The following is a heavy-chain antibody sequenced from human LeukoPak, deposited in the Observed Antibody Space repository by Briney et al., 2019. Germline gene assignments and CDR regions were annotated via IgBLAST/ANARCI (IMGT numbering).Heavy chain of an antibody. CDR2: ISSSGGST. V-gene: IGHV3-23*01. J-gene: IGHJ3*02. CDR1: GFTFSNYG. CDR3: AKGEQWLVLSAFDI. D-gene: IGHD6-19*01. Sequence: SGGSLRLSCAVSGFTFSNYGMSWVRQAPGKGLEWVSVISSSGGSTYYADSVKGRFTISRDNSKNTLYLQMNSLRAEDTAVYYCAKGEQWLVLSAFDIWGQGTMVTVSS.